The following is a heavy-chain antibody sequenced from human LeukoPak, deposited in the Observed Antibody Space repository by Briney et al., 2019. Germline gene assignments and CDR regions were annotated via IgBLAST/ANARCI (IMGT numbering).Heavy chain of an antibody. J-gene: IGHJ4*02. CDR1: GFTFSSYG. V-gene: IGHV3-30*02. CDR3: AISGHSSSWYVNY. D-gene: IGHD6-13*01. CDR2: IRYDGSNK. Sequence: GGSLRLSCAASGFTFSSYGMHWVRQAPGKGLEWVAFIRYDGSNKYYADSVKGRFTISRDNAKNSLYLQMNSLRAEDTAVYYCAISGHSSSWYVNYWGQGTLVTVSS.